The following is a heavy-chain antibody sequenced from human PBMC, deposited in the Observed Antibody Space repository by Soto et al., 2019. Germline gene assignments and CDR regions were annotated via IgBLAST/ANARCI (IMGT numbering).Heavy chain of an antibody. CDR3: ARVGSYYGSGRYLFDY. J-gene: IGHJ4*02. Sequence: QVQLQESGPGLVKPSQTLSLTCTVSGGSISSGDYYWSWIRQPPGKGLEWIGYIYYSGSTYYNPSLKSRFTISVDTSKNQFSLKLSSVTAADTAVYYCARVGSYYGSGRYLFDYWGQGTLVTVSS. CDR2: IYYSGST. V-gene: IGHV4-30-4*01. D-gene: IGHD3-10*01. CDR1: GGSISSGDYY.